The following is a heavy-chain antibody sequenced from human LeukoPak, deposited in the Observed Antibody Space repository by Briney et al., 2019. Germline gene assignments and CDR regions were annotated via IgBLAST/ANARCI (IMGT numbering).Heavy chain of an antibody. D-gene: IGHD3-10*01. V-gene: IGHV3-7*04. CDR3: ARDPYGWGSHDY. Sequence: PGGSLRLSCAVSGLTFREAWMSWVRQAPGKGLEWVANIKQDGSETYYVDSVKGRFTISRDNAKNSLFLQLNSLRAEDTAVYYCARDPYGWGSHDYWGQGTLVSVAS. CDR1: GLTFREAW. CDR2: IKQDGSET. J-gene: IGHJ4*02.